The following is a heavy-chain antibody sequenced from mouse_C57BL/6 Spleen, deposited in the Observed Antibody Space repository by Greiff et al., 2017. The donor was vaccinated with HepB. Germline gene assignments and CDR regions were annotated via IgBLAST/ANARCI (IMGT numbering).Heavy chain of an antibody. CDR2: IYPGSGNT. Sequence: QVQLQQSGAELVRPGASVKLSCKASGYTFTDYYINWVKQRPGQGLEWIARIYPGSGNTYYNEKFKGKATLTAEKSSSTAYMQLSSLTSEDSAVYFCARGEGEGFDYWGQGTTLTVSS. CDR1: GYTFTDYY. CDR3: ARGEGEGFDY. J-gene: IGHJ2*01. V-gene: IGHV1-76*01.